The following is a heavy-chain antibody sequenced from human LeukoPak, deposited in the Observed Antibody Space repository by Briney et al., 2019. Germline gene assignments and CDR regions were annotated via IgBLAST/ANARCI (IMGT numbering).Heavy chain of an antibody. CDR3: ARHVRYYDSSGYYYGSYYFDY. CDR2: IYPGDSDT. D-gene: IGHD3-22*01. Sequence: TGESQKISCKCSGFSFTSYWIGWVRQMPGKSLEWMGIIYPGDSDTRYSPSFQGQVTISADKSISTAYLQWSSLKASDTAMYYCARHVRYYDSSGYYYGSYYFDYWGQGTLVTVSS. J-gene: IGHJ4*02. V-gene: IGHV5-51*01. CDR1: GFSFTSYW.